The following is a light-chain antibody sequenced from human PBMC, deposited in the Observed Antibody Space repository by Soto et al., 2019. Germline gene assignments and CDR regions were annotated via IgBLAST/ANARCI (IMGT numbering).Light chain of an antibody. J-gene: IGKJ5*01. V-gene: IGKV3-20*01. CDR2: GAS. CDR1: QSVSSY. Sequence: ELVLTQSPGTLSLSPGERATLSCRASQSVSSYLAWYQQKPGQAPRLLIYGASSRATGIPDRFSGSGSGTDFTLTISRLEPEDFAVYYCQQYGSSPPITFGQGTRLEI. CDR3: QQYGSSPPIT.